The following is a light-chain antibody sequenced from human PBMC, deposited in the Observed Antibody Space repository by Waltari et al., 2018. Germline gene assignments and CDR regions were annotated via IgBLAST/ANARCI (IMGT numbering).Light chain of an antibody. CDR2: YAS. CDR1: HSIGSN. Sequence: EIALTQSPDFQSVTPKQKVTITCRASHSIGSNLHWYQQKPDQSPKLLIRYASQAISGVPSRFSGSGSGTDCTLTIDSLETEDAAAYYCHQTSSFTRTFGQGTRLEIK. CDR3: HQTSSFTRT. J-gene: IGKJ5*01. V-gene: IGKV6D-21*02.